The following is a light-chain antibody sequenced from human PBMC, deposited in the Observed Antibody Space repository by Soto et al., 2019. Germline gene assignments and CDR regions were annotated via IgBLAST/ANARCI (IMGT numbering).Light chain of an antibody. CDR2: DAS. CDR1: ESVSSY. CDR3: QQRSEWPIT. Sequence: EFVLTQSPGTLSVSPGERATLSCRASESVSSYLAWYQQKPGQAPRLFIYDASNRATGIPARFSGSGSGTDFTLTISSLEPEDFAVYYCQQRSEWPITFGQGTRLEI. J-gene: IGKJ5*01. V-gene: IGKV3-11*01.